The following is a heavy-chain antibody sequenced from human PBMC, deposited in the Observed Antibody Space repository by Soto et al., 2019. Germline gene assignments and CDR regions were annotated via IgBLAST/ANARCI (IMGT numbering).Heavy chain of an antibody. Sequence: QVQLQESGPGQVKPSETLSLTCTVSGGSISSYYWSWIRQPPGNGLEWAGYIYYSGSTNYNPALKSRVTISVDTSNNQFSRKLSSVTAADTAVGYCARGRYDAFVIWGQGKMVTVSS. D-gene: IGHD3-10*01. V-gene: IGHV4-59*01. J-gene: IGHJ3*02. CDR3: ARGRYDAFVI. CDR1: GGSISSYY. CDR2: IYYSGST.